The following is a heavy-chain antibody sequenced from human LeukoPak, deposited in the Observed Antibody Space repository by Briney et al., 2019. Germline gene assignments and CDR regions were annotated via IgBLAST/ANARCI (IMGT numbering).Heavy chain of an antibody. J-gene: IGHJ4*02. CDR1: GYTFTGYY. V-gene: IGHV1-2*02. D-gene: IGHD2-21*01. CDR3: TRSVRNGHIDY. CDR2: INPNSGRT. Sequence: ASVKVSCKASGYTFTGYYMHWVRQAPGQGLEWMGWINPNSGRTNYAQKFQGRVTMTGDTSISTAYMELTRLTSDDTAVYYCTRSVRNGHIDYWGQGTLVTVSS.